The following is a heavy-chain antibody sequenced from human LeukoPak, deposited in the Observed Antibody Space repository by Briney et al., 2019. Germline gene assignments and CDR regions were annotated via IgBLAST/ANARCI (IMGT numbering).Heavy chain of an antibody. J-gene: IGHJ1*01. V-gene: IGHV1-69*05. CDR2: TIPIFGTA. Sequence: GASVKVSCKASRGTFSSYAISWVRQAPGQGREWMGGTIPIFGTANYAQKFQSRVTITTDESTSTAYMELSNLRSEDTAVYYCASYRDSSSWYGLFYFQHWGQGTLVSVSS. CDR1: RGTFSSYA. D-gene: IGHD6-13*01. CDR3: ASYRDSSSWYGLFYFQH.